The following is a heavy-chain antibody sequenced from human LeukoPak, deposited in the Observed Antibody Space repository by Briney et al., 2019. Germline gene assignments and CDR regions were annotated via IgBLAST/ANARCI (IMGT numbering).Heavy chain of an antibody. CDR2: IYYSGST. CDR1: GGSISSSSYY. CDR3: ARHYGSSLQFDY. V-gene: IGHV4-39*07. Sequence: SETLSLTCTVSGGSISSSSYYWGWIRQPPGKGLEWIGSIYYSGSTYYNPSLKSRVTISVDTSKNQFSLKLSSVTAADTAVYYCARHYGSSLQFDYWGQGTLVTVSS. J-gene: IGHJ4*02. D-gene: IGHD3-10*01.